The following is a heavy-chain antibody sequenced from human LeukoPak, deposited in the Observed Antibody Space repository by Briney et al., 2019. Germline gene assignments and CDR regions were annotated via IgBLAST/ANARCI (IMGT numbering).Heavy chain of an antibody. CDR2: FDPENGET. V-gene: IGHV1-24*01. Sequence: GASVKVSCKVSGHTLTELSMHWVRQAPGKGLEWMGGFDPENGETTYAQKFQGRVTMTEDTSTDTVYMELSSLRSEDTAVYYCATGGSRVQLWILAGWYYFDNWGQGTLVTVSS. D-gene: IGHD5-18*01. CDR3: ATGGSRVQLWILAGWYYFDN. CDR1: GHTLTELS. J-gene: IGHJ4*02.